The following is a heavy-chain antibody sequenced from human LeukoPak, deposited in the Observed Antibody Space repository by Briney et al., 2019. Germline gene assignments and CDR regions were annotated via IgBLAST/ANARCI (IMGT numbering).Heavy chain of an antibody. V-gene: IGHV1-3*01. D-gene: IGHD6-13*01. CDR1: GYTFTSYA. CDR2: INAGNGNT. J-gene: IGHJ6*03. CDR3: AADRGSSWYRGYYYYMDV. Sequence: ASVKVSCKASGYTFTSYAMHWVRQAPGQRLEWMGWINAGNGNTKYSQKFQGRVTITRDTSASTAYMELSSLRSEDTAVYYCAADRGSSWYRGYYYYMDVWGKGTTVTVSS.